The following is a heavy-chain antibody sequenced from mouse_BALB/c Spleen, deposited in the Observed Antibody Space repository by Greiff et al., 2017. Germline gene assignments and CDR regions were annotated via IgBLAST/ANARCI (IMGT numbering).Heavy chain of an antibody. D-gene: IGHD2-14*01. Sequence: VQLQQSGPELVKPGASVKIPCKASGYTFTDYNMDWVKQSHGKSLEWIGDINPNNGGTIYNQKFKGKATLTVDKSSSTAYMELRSLTSEDTAVYYCARRGYDGRAMDYWGQGTSVTVSS. V-gene: IGHV1-18*01. CDR2: INPNNGGT. CDR1: GYTFTDYN. CDR3: ARRGYDGRAMDY. J-gene: IGHJ4*01.